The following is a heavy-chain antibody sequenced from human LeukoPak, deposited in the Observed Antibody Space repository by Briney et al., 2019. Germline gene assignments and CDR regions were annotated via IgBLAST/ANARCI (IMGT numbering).Heavy chain of an antibody. CDR2: IYYSGRT. J-gene: IGHJ4*02. Sequence: SETLSLTCTVSGGSISSSSYYWGWIRQPPGKGLEWIGSIYYSGRTYYNPSLKSRVTISVDTSKNQFSLKLSSVTAADTAVYYCARDGIHDSAAGDYWGQGTLVTVSS. V-gene: IGHV4-39*07. CDR3: ARDGIHDSAAGDY. D-gene: IGHD1-1*01. CDR1: GGSISSSSYY.